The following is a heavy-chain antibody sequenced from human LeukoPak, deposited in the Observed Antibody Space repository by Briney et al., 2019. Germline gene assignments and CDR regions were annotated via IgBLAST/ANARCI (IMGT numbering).Heavy chain of an antibody. V-gene: IGHV1-69*05. CDR2: IIPIFGTA. CDR1: GGTFSSYA. D-gene: IGHD3-22*01. J-gene: IGHJ3*02. CDR3: ARAPDSSGYYWNDAFDI. Sequence: SVKVSCKASGGTFSSYAISWVRQAPGQGLEWMGRIIPIFGTANYAQKFQGRVTITTDESTSTAYMELSSLRSEETAVYYCARAPDSSGYYWNDAFDIWGQGTMVTVSS.